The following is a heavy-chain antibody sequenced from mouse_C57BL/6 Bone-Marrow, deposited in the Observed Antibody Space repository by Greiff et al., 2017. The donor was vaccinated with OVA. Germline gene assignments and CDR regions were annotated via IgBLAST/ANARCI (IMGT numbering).Heavy chain of an antibody. CDR2: ISYDGSN. J-gene: IGHJ3*01. Sequence: EVHLVESGPGLVKPSQSLSLTCSVTGYSITSGYYWNWIRQFPGNKLEWMGYISYDGSNNYNPSLKNRISITRDTSKNQFFLKLNSVTTEDTATYYCASPLSTRFAYWGQGTLVTVSA. D-gene: IGHD1-1*01. CDR1: GYSITSGYY. V-gene: IGHV3-6*01. CDR3: ASPLSTRFAY.